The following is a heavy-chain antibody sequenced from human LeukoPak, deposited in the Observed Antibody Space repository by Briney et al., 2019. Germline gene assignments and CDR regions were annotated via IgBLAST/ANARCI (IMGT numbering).Heavy chain of an antibody. D-gene: IGHD6-13*01. CDR3: ARACGSSWYGFDY. J-gene: IGHJ4*02. Sequence: GGSLRLSCAASGFTFSSYGMHWVRQAPGKGLEWVAVISYDGSNKDYADSVKGRFTISRDNSKNTLYLQMNSLRAEDTAVYYCARACGSSWYGFDYWGQGTLVTVSS. CDR1: GFTFSSYG. V-gene: IGHV3-30*03. CDR2: ISYDGSNK.